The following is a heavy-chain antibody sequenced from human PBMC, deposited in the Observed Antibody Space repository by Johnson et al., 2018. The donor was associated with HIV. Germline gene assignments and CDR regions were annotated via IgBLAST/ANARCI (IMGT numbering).Heavy chain of an antibody. CDR3: ATDLFSLILEDDAFDT. CDR1: GFTFSNAW. J-gene: IGHJ3*02. Sequence: VQLVESGGGLVKPGGSLRLSCAASGFTFSNAWMSWVRQAPGKGLEWVGRIKSKTDGGTTDYAAPVKGRFTISRDDSKNTLYLQMNSLKTEDTAVYYCATDLFSLILEDDAFDTWGQGTMVTVSS. CDR2: IKSKTDGGTT. V-gene: IGHV3-15*01.